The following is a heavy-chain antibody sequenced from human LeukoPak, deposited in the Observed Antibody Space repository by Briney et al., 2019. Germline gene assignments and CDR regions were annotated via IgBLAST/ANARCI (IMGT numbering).Heavy chain of an antibody. Sequence: KASETLPLTCAVYGGSFSGYYWSWIRQPPGKGLEWIGEINHSGSTNYNPSLKSRVTISVDTSKNQFSLKLSSVTAADTAVYYCARAPGYSSGWYGPSWGQGTLVTVSS. CDR1: GGSFSGYY. D-gene: IGHD6-19*01. J-gene: IGHJ4*02. CDR2: INHSGST. CDR3: ARAPGYSSGWYGPS. V-gene: IGHV4-34*01.